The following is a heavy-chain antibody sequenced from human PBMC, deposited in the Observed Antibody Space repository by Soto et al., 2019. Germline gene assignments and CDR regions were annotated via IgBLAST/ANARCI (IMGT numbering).Heavy chain of an antibody. J-gene: IGHJ4*02. CDR2: IYYSGST. Sequence: PSETLSLTCTVSGGSISSYYWSWIRQPPGKGLEWIGYIYYSGSTNYNPSLKSRVTISVDTSKNQFSLKLSSVTAAGTAVYYCARRVTYCGGDCYWFDYWGQGTLVTVSS. D-gene: IGHD2-21*02. V-gene: IGHV4-59*01. CDR3: ARRVTYCGGDCYWFDY. CDR1: GGSISSYY.